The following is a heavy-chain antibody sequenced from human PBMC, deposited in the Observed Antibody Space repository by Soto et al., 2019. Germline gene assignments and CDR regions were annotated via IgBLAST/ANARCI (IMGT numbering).Heavy chain of an antibody. V-gene: IGHV1-18*01. CDR1: GYTFTSYG. D-gene: IGHD1-26*01. CDR3: ARDWHGGYGSDFDY. J-gene: IGHJ4*02. CDR2: ISAYNGNT. Sequence: QVQLVQSGAEVQKPGASVKVSCKDPGYTFTSYGISWVRQAPGQGLEWMGWISAYNGNTNYAQKLQGRVTMTPDTSTSTAYMELRSMRSDDTAVYYCARDWHGGYGSDFDYWGPGTLVTVSS.